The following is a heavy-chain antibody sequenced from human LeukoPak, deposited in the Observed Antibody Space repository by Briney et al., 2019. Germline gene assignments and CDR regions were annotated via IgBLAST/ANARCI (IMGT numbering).Heavy chain of an antibody. Sequence: SETLSLTCAVSGCSISSGYYWGWIRQPPGKGLEWIGSIYHSGSTYYNPSLKSRVTISVDTSKNQFSLKLSSVTAADTAVYYCAITPYDSSGVFDYWGQGTLVTVSS. J-gene: IGHJ4*02. CDR3: AITPYDSSGVFDY. CDR2: IYHSGST. CDR1: GCSISSGYY. V-gene: IGHV4-38-2*01. D-gene: IGHD3-22*01.